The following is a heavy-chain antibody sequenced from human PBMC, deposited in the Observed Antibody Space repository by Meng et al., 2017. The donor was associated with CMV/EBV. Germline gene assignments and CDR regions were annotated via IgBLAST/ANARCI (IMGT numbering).Heavy chain of an antibody. CDR1: GFTFINYW. Sequence: GESLKISCAASGFTFINYWMSWVRQAPGKGLEWVANIKQDGSEKHYVDSVKGRFTISRDSAKNSVFLQMNSLRVEDTAVYYCARICVTGSACYHFDYWGQGTLVTVSS. CDR2: IKQDGSEK. CDR3: ARICVTGSACYHFDY. J-gene: IGHJ4*02. D-gene: IGHD2-15*01. V-gene: IGHV3-7*01.